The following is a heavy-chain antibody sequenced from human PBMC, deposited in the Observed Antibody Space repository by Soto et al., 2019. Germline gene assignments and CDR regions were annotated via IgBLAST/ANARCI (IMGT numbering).Heavy chain of an antibody. CDR1: GFSFSSDS. V-gene: IGHV3-21*01. D-gene: IGHD2-2*01. J-gene: IGHJ5*01. CDR2: ISSSGSFM. CDR3: ARDRSPGSTSWYDC. Sequence: GGSLRLSCAASGFSFSSDSMGWVRQAPGKGLEWVSSISSSGSFMNYADSVKGRFTISRDNAKNSLYLQMSGLKDEDTAVYYCARDRSPGSTSWYDCWGQGALVTVSS.